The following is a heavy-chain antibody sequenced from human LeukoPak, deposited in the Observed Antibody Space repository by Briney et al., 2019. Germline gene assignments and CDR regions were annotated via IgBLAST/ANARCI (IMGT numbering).Heavy chain of an antibody. CDR1: GFTFSSYA. CDR3: AKDGTTPYCSGGSCYASVDY. D-gene: IGHD2-15*01. J-gene: IGHJ4*02. CDR2: ISGSGGST. V-gene: IGHV3-23*01. Sequence: GGSLRLSCAASGFTFSSYAMSWVRQAPGKGLEWVSAISGSGGSTYYADSVKGRFTTSRDNSKNTLYLQMNSLRAEDTDVYYCAKDGTTPYCSGGSCYASVDYWGQGTLVTVSS.